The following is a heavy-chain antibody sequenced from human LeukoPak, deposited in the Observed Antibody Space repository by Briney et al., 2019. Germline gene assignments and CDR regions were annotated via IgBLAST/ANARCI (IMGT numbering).Heavy chain of an antibody. V-gene: IGHV3-23*01. Sequence: GGPLRLSCAASGFTFSSYAMSWVRQAPGKGLEWVSAISGSGGSTYYADSVKGRFTISRDNPKNTLYLQMNSLRAEDTAVYYCAKEYYYDSSGYGDYWGQGTLVTVSS. CDR3: AKEYYYDSSGYGDY. CDR2: ISGSGGST. CDR1: GFTFSSYA. J-gene: IGHJ4*02. D-gene: IGHD3-22*01.